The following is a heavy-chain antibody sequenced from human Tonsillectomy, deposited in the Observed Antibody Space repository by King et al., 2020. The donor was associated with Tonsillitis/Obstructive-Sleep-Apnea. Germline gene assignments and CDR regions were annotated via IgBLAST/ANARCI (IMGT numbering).Heavy chain of an antibody. V-gene: IGHV4-34*01. D-gene: IGHD2-2*01. CDR2: INHSGST. J-gene: IGHJ4*02. Sequence: VQLQQWGAGLLKPSETLSLTCAVYGGSFSGYYWSWIRQPPGKALEWIGEINHSGSTNYNPSLKSRVTISVDTSKNKFSLKLSSVTAADTAVYYCARGGRYCSSTSCSDFDYWGQGTLVTVSS. CDR1: GGSFSGYY. CDR3: ARGGRYCSSTSCSDFDY.